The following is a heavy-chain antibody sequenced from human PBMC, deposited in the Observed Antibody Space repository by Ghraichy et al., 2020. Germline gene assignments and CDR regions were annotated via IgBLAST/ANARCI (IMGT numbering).Heavy chain of an antibody. CDR1: GFIFTNAW. J-gene: IGHJ4*02. Sequence: GESLNISCTGSGFIFTNAWLTWVRQAPGKGLDWVGHIKSKTDGGATDYGAAVKDRFTISRDDSSRTVYLQMNSLRSEDTAVYYCTSVGDTYGSGYWGQGTLVTVSS. D-gene: IGHD3-10*01. CDR3: TSVGDTYGSGY. CDR2: IKSKTDGGAT. V-gene: IGHV3-15*01.